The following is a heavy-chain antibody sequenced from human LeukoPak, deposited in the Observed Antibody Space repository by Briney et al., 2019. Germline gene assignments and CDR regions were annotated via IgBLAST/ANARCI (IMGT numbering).Heavy chain of an antibody. Sequence: SETLSLTCAVYGRSFSGYYWSWIRQPPGKGLEWIGEINHSGSTNYNPSLKSRVTISVDTSKNQFSLKLSSVTAADTAVYYCARGVRRSGSPGVGDAFDIWGQGTMVTVSS. CDR3: ARGVRRSGSPGVGDAFDI. CDR2: INHSGST. J-gene: IGHJ3*02. V-gene: IGHV4-34*01. CDR1: GRSFSGYY. D-gene: IGHD2-15*01.